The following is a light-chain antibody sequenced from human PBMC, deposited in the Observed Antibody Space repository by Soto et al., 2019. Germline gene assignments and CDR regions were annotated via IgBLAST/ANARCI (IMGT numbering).Light chain of an antibody. J-gene: IGKJ5*01. CDR3: QQRGNWPIT. Sequence: EIVLTQSPATLSLSPGERATLSCRASQSVSSYLAWYQNNPGQAPRLLIYDASNRVIGVPARFTGSGSGTDFTLRISSLEPEDFAVYFCQQRGNWPITFGQGTRLEIK. CDR1: QSVSSY. V-gene: IGKV3-11*01. CDR2: DAS.